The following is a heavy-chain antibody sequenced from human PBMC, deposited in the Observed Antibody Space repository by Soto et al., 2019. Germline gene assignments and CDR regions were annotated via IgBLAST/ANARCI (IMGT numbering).Heavy chain of an antibody. V-gene: IGHV3-48*02. D-gene: IGHD3-16*01. J-gene: IGHJ1*01. CDR2: LSGSSRAI. CDR1: GFTFSNFV. CDR3: ASDPSNGNSHVSYCDF. Sequence: EVQLVASGGGLVQPGGSLRLSCAASGFTFSNFVMNWVRRAPGKGPEWVSYLSGSSRAINYADSVKGRFIVSRDNAKNSLFLQMNSLRDEDTAVYHCASDPSNGNSHVSYCDFWAQGTLVTVSS.